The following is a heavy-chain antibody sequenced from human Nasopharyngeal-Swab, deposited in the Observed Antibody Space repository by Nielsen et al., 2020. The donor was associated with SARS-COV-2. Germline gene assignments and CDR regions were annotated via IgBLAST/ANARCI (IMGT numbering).Heavy chain of an antibody. D-gene: IGHD5-12*01. CDR1: GFTFSSYR. CDR3: AKDGRVDIVATGYYYYYYMDV. V-gene: IGHV3-21*01. Sequence: GESLKISCAASGFTFSSYRMNWVRQAPGKGLEWVSSISSSSSYIYYADSVKGRFTISRDNSKNTLYLQMNSLRAEDTTVYYCAKDGRVDIVATGYYYYYYMDVWGEGTTVTVSS. CDR2: ISSSSSYI. J-gene: IGHJ6*03.